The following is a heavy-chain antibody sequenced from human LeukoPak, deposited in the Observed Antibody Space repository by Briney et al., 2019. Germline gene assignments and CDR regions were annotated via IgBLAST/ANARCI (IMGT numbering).Heavy chain of an antibody. CDR1: GYSFSNYW. Sequence: GESLKISCKGSGYSFSNYWIGWVRQMPGKGLEWMGIIYPGESETRYSPSVQGQVTISADKSITTAYLQWSSLKASDTAMYYCAKLGAYSSSWYGFFDYWGQGTLVAVSS. V-gene: IGHV5-51*01. J-gene: IGHJ4*02. CDR3: AKLGAYSSSWYGFFDY. CDR2: IYPGESET. D-gene: IGHD6-13*01.